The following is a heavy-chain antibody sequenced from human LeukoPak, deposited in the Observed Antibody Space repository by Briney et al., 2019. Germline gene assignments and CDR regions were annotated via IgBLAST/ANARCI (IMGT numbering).Heavy chain of an antibody. CDR2: ISYIGST. CDR1: TDSFSSHY. Sequence: TTSETLSLTCVVSTDSFSSHYWTWLRQPPGKGLEWLGYISYIGSTNYNPSLKSRVTISIDTSKNQFSLKLTSVTAADTAVYYCARDLVTVTKGFDIWGQGTMVSVSS. J-gene: IGHJ3*02. D-gene: IGHD4-17*01. V-gene: IGHV4-59*11. CDR3: ARDLVTVTKGFDI.